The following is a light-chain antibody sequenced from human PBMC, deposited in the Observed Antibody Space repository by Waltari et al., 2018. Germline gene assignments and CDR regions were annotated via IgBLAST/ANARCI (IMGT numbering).Light chain of an antibody. Sequence: QSVLTQPPSVSGAPGQRVTISCTGSSSNTGAGYDVNWYQQLPGTAHKLLIYGNSNRLSGVPDRFSGSKSGASASLAISGLQAEDEAEYYCQAYDRSLSGSVFGGGTKLTVL. CDR3: QAYDRSLSGSV. CDR2: GNS. J-gene: IGLJ2*01. V-gene: IGLV1-40*01. CDR1: SSNTGAGYD.